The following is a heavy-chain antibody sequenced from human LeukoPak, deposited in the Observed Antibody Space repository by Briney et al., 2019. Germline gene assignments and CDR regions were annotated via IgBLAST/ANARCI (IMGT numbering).Heavy chain of an antibody. J-gene: IGHJ4*02. Sequence: QSGGSLRLSCAASGFTFSSTWMSWVRQAPGKGLEWVANIKQDGSAKYYVDSVKGRFTISRDNAKNSLYLQMNSLRAEDTAVYYCARDYQWGFDYWGQGTLVTVSS. CDR2: IKQDGSAK. CDR3: ARDYQWGFDY. D-gene: IGHD1-26*01. V-gene: IGHV3-7*01. CDR1: GFTFSSTW.